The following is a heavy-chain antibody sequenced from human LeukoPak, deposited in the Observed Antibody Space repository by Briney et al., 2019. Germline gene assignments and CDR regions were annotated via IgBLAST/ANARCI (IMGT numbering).Heavy chain of an antibody. CDR1: GFTFSSYS. Sequence: GGSLRPSCAASGFTFSSYSMNWVRQAPGKGLEWVSSISSSSSYIYYADSVKGRFTISRDNAKNSLYLQMNSLRAEDTAVYYCARDPYYYDSSGYFYYWGQGTLVTVSS. CDR3: ARDPYYYDSSGYFYY. CDR2: ISSSSSYI. D-gene: IGHD3-22*01. J-gene: IGHJ4*02. V-gene: IGHV3-21*01.